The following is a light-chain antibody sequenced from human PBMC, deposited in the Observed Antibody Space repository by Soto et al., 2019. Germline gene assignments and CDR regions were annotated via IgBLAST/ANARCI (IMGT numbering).Light chain of an antibody. CDR1: SSDVGSYNL. CDR2: EGS. V-gene: IGLV2-23*01. CDR3: CSYAGSSTFYVV. Sequence: QSVLTQPASVSGSPGQSITISCTGTSSDVGSYNLASWYQQHPGKAPKLMIYEGSKRPSGVSNRFSGSKSGNTASLTISGLQAEDEADYYCCSYAGSSTFYVVFGGGTKVTVL. J-gene: IGLJ2*01.